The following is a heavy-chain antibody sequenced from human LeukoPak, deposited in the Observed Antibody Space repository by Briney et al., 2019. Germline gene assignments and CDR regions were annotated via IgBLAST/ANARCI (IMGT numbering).Heavy chain of an antibody. V-gene: IGHV3-23*01. D-gene: IGHD3-22*01. CDR2: ISGSGGST. J-gene: IGHJ4*02. CDR1: GFTFSSYS. Sequence: GGSLRLSCAASGFTFSSYSMNWVRQAPGKGLEWVSAISGSGGSTYYADSVKGRFTISRDNSKNTLYLQMNSLRAEDMAVYYCAKDAGDYYDSSVPDYWGQGTLVTVSS. CDR3: AKDAGDYYDSSVPDY.